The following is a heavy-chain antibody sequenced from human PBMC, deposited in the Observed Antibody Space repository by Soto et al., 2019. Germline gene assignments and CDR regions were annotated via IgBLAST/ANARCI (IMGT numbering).Heavy chain of an antibody. CDR1: GGSISSSSYY. CDR3: ARARQYYVCVLDP. J-gene: IGHJ5*02. D-gene: IGHD3-10*02. V-gene: IGHV4-39*07. CDR2: ISNSGRT. Sequence: SETLSLTCTVSGGSISSSSYYWGWIRQPPGKGLERIGSISNSGRTYYNPSLKSQLTISLDSSENQFSLRLTSVTAADTDIYKCARARQYYVCVLDPWGQGPLVTVSS.